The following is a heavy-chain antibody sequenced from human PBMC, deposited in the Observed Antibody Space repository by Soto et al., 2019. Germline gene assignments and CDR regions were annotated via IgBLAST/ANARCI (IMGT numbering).Heavy chain of an antibody. V-gene: IGHV3-48*01. CDR3: ARLIRGNYGMDV. Sequence: GSLRLSCAASGFTVSSYSMNWVRQAPGKGLEWVSYISSSSSTIYYADSVRGRFTISRDNAKNSLYLQMNSLRAEDTAVYYCARLIRGNYGMDVWGQGTTVTVSS. CDR2: ISSSSSTI. D-gene: IGHD3-10*01. J-gene: IGHJ6*02. CDR1: GFTVSSYS.